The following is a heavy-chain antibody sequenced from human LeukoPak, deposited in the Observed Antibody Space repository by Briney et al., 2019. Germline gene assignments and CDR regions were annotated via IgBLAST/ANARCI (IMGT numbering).Heavy chain of an antibody. CDR1: GGSFSGYY. Sequence: SETLSLTCAVYGGSFSGYYWSWIRQPPGKGLEWIGEINHSGSTNYNPSLKSRVTISVDTSKNQFSLKLNSVTAADTAVYYCARGCSGGSCYSDYWGQGTLVTVSS. D-gene: IGHD2-15*01. J-gene: IGHJ4*02. CDR2: INHSGST. V-gene: IGHV4-34*01. CDR3: ARGCSGGSCYSDY.